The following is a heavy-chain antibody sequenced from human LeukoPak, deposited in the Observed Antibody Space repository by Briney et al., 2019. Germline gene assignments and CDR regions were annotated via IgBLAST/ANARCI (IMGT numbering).Heavy chain of an antibody. D-gene: IGHD1-26*01. V-gene: IGHV3-74*01. CDR1: GFTFSGHY. J-gene: IGHJ4*02. Sequence: GGFLRLSCAASGFTFSGHYMHWVRQAPGKGLVWVSHIKGDGSDTRYADSVEGRFIISRDNAKNTLYLQMNSLRAEDTGVYFCARDHRWSYDYWGQGTLVTVSS. CDR3: ARDHRWSYDY. CDR2: IKGDGSDT.